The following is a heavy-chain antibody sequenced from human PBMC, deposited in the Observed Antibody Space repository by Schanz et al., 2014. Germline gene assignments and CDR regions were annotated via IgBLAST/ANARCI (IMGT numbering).Heavy chain of an antibody. Sequence: QVRLVESGGGVVQPGRSLRLSCAASGFTLSSYGMHWVRQAPGKGLEWVSSFNDGGVNKYYADSVKGRFTISSDNSKSTLYLQMSSLRAEDTAVYYCAKSQGSSFDSWGQGTLVTVSS. CDR2: FNDGGVNK. V-gene: IGHV3-NL1*01. CDR3: AKSQGSSFDS. J-gene: IGHJ4*02. D-gene: IGHD6-13*01. CDR1: GFTLSSYG.